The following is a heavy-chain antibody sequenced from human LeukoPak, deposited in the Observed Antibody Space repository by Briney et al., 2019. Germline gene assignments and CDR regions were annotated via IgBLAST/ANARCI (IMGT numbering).Heavy chain of an antibody. CDR1: GYTFTGYY. Sequence: ASVKVSCKASGYTFTGYYMHWVRQATGQGLEWMGWMNPNSGNTGYAQKFQGRVTMTRNTSISTAYMELSSLRSEDTAVYYCARGRRYSSGWFPRGAFDIWGQGTMVTVSS. CDR3: ARGRRYSSGWFPRGAFDI. CDR2: MNPNSGNT. V-gene: IGHV1-8*02. D-gene: IGHD6-19*01. J-gene: IGHJ3*02.